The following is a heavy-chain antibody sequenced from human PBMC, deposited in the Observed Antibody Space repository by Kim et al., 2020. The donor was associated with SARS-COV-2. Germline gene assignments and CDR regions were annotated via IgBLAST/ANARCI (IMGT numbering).Heavy chain of an antibody. V-gene: IGHV1-18*01. J-gene: IGHJ6*02. Sequence: ASMKVSCKASGYTFTSYGISWVRQAPGQGLEWMGWISAYNGNTNYAQKLQGRVTMTTDTSTSTAYMELRSLRSDDTAVYYCARDIAAAAVYYYYYGMDVWGQGTTVTVSS. CDR1: GYTFTSYG. D-gene: IGHD6-13*01. CDR2: ISAYNGNT. CDR3: ARDIAAAAVYYYYYGMDV.